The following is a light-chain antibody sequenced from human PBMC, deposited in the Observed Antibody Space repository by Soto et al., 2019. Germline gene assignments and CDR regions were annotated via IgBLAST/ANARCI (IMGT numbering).Light chain of an antibody. CDR1: QTISSW. V-gene: IGKV1-5*03. Sequence: DIQMTQSPSALSGSVADRVNITCGASQTISSWLAWYQQKPGKAPKLLIYKASTLKSRVPSSFSGSGSGTEFTLTISSLQPDDFATYYCQHYNSHSEAVGQGTKGEIK. J-gene: IGKJ1*01. CDR2: KAS. CDR3: QHYNSHSEA.